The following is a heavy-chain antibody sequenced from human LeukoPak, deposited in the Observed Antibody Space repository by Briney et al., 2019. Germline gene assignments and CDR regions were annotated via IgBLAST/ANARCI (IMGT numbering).Heavy chain of an antibody. J-gene: IGHJ4*02. D-gene: IGHD5-24*01. Sequence: SETLSLTCTVSGGSLSSYYWSWIRQPPGKGLEWIGYISYSGINNYNPSLKSRVTISVDTSKNHSSLKLTSVTAADTAVYYCARDVRRRDGYNYAEVWGQGTLVTVSS. CDR3: ARDVRRRDGYNYAEV. CDR2: ISYSGIN. CDR1: GGSLSSYY. V-gene: IGHV4-59*01.